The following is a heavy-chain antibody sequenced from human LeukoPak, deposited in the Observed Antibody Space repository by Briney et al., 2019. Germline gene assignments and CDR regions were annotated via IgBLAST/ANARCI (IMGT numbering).Heavy chain of an antibody. V-gene: IGHV1-69*04. D-gene: IGHD3-3*01. Sequence: ASVKVSCKASGGTFSSYTISWVRQAPGQGLEWMGRIIPILGIANYAQKFQGRVTITADKSTSTAYMELSSLRSEDTAVYYCAREITIFGVVTHYYMDVWGKGTTVTVSS. CDR1: GGTFSSYT. CDR2: IIPILGIA. J-gene: IGHJ6*03. CDR3: AREITIFGVVTHYYMDV.